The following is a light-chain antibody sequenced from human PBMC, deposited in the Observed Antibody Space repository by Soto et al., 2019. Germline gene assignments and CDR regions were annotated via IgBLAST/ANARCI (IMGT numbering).Light chain of an antibody. CDR3: QQLHSFPLT. CDR1: QGIRND. J-gene: IGKJ4*01. V-gene: IGKV1-17*02. Sequence: IQMTQSPFSLSASVGDRVTITCRASQGIRNDLGWYQQNPGKAPKLLIYAAASLQSGVPSRFIGSGSGTDFTLTISYLQPEDFATYFCQQLHSFPLTFGGGTKVDI. CDR2: AAA.